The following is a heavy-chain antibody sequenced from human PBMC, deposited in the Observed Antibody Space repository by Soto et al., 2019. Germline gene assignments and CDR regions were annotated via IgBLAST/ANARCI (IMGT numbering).Heavy chain of an antibody. V-gene: IGHV3-23*01. CDR2: LTGSSSNI. D-gene: IGHD3-10*01. J-gene: IGHJ4*02. Sequence: PGGSQRLSSAASGFSCRNYGMSWVRQSPGKGLEWISTLTGSSSNIYYADSVKGRFAISRDNSRNTLYLQMNSLTAEDTAVYYCANGRATYGLLTHDYWGQGTLVTVSS. CDR3: ANGRATYGLLTHDY. CDR1: GFSCRNYG.